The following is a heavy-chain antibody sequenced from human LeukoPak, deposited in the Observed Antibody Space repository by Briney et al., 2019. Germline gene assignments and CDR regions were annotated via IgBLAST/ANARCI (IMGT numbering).Heavy chain of an antibody. D-gene: IGHD3-10*02. CDR2: VYYNGDI. J-gene: IGHJ4*02. CDR3: AKATVPFDY. CDR1: GVPISTCY. V-gene: IGHV4-59*01. Sequence: SETLSLTCSVSGVPISTCYWSWLRQSPGKGLEWIAYVYYNGDILYNPSLKSRVSISLDTSKNQVSLSVTSVTAADTAVYYCAKATVPFDYWGQGTLVTVSS.